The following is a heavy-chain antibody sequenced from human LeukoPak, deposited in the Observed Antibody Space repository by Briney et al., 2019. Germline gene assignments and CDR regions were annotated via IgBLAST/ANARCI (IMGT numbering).Heavy chain of an antibody. J-gene: IGHJ3*02. CDR1: GFTFSGYV. CDR2: ISSTGTTT. D-gene: IGHD6-6*01. CDR3: AKDGSQYSPTAFHI. V-gene: IGHV3-23*01. Sequence: PGGSLRLSCAASGFTFSGYVMGWVRQAPGKGLEWVAAISSTGTTTYYSDSVKGRFTISRDNSKNTLYLQMNSLRADDTAVYYCAKDGSQYSPTAFHIWGQGTMVTVSS.